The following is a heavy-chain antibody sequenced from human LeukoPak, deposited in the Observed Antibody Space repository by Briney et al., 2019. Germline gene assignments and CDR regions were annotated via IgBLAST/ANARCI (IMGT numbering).Heavy chain of an antibody. V-gene: IGHV4-4*07. Sequence: PSETLSLTCTVSGGSISSYYWSWIRQPAGKGLEWIGRIYTSGSTNYNPSLKSRVTMSVDTSRNQFSLKLSSVTAADTAVYYCARGYCSSTSCYGYAFDIWGQGIMVTVSS. CDR1: GGSISSYY. D-gene: IGHD2-2*01. J-gene: IGHJ3*02. CDR2: IYTSGST. CDR3: ARGYCSSTSCYGYAFDI.